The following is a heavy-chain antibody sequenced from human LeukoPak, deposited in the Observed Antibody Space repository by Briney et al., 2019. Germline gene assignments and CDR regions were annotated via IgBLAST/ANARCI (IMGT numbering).Heavy chain of an antibody. CDR1: GGSISSSNW. J-gene: IGHJ6*03. D-gene: IGHD3-22*01. Sequence: SGTLSLTCAVSGGSISSSNWWSWVRQPPGEGLEWIGEFYHSGSTNYNPSLKSRVTISGDKSKNQFSLTLSSVTAADTAVYYCARSGYDSSGYYYRYYYYYMDVWGKGTTVTISS. V-gene: IGHV4-4*02. CDR3: ARSGYDSSGYYYRYYYYYMDV. CDR2: FYHSGST.